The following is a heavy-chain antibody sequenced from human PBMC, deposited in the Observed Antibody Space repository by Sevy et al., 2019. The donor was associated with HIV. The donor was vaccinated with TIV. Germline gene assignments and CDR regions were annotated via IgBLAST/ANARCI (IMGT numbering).Heavy chain of an antibody. V-gene: IGHV3-23*01. J-gene: IGHJ4*02. CDR3: AKEDTSGFY. D-gene: IGHD3-22*01. CDR2: ISSSGGST. CDR1: GFTFISYS. Sequence: GGSLRLSCAASGFTFISYSMSWVRQAPGKGLEWVSSISSSGGSTYYADSVKGRFTISRENSNNILDLQMNSLRADDTAVYYCAKEDTSGFYWGQGTLVTVSS.